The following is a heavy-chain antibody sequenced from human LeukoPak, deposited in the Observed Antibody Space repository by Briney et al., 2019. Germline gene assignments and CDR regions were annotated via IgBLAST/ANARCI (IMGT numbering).Heavy chain of an antibody. J-gene: IGHJ5*02. Sequence: GGSLRLSCAASGFTFSSYSMNWVRQTPGKGLEWVSSISSSSSYIYYADSVKGRFTISRDNAKNSLYLQMNSLRAEDTAVYYCARDNYDILRTTNWFDPWGQGTLVTVSS. V-gene: IGHV3-21*01. CDR1: GFTFSSYS. CDR2: ISSSSSYI. D-gene: IGHD3-9*01. CDR3: ARDNYDILRTTNWFDP.